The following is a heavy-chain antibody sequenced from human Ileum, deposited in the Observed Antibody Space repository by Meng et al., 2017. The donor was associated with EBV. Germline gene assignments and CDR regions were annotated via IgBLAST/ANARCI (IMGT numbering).Heavy chain of an antibody. CDR3: ATVRDGYPRLFDY. CDR2: ITSDGSST. CDR1: RFTFRDYL. J-gene: IGHJ4*02. D-gene: IGHD5-24*01. V-gene: IGHV3-74*01. Sequence: ELHIVSSVGGLVQPGGSLRLSFAASRFTFRDYLIAWVRQAPGKWLVWVSHITSDGSSTNYADSVKGRFTISRDNAKNTLYLQMNSLRAEDAAVYYCATVRDGYPRLFDYWGQGTLVTVSS.